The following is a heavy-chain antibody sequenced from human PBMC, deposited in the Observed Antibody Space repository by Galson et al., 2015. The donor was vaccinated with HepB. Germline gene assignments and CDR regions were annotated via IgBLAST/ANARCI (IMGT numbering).Heavy chain of an antibody. CDR2: INPGGGST. CDR1: GYTFTGYY. J-gene: IGHJ4*02. CDR3: ARDLENYGSGSKIDY. V-gene: IGHV1-46*01. Sequence: SVKVSCKASGYTFTGYYMYWVRQAPGQGLEWMGIINPGGGSTTYARKFQGRVTMTRDTSTSTVYMELSSLRSEDTAMYYCARDLENYGSGSKIDYWGQGTLVTVSS. D-gene: IGHD3-10*01.